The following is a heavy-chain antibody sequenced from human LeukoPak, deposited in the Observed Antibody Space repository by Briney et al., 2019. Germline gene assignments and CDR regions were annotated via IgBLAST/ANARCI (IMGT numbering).Heavy chain of an antibody. D-gene: IGHD3-9*01. Sequence: GGSLRLSCGASGFTFSSYAMSWVRQTPGKGLEWVSAISGSGGNTFYADSVKGRSTISRDNSKNTLYLQINSLRAEDTAIYYCAKTLLRYFDGYDYWGQGTLVTVSS. V-gene: IGHV3-23*01. CDR2: ISGSGGNT. J-gene: IGHJ4*02. CDR1: GFTFSSYA. CDR3: AKTLLRYFDGYDY.